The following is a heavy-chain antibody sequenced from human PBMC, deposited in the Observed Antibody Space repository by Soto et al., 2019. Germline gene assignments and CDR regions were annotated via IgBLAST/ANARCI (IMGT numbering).Heavy chain of an antibody. CDR2: IGTLADT. D-gene: IGHD3-10*01. Sequence: EVQLVQSGGGFVQPGGSLRLSCAASGFTFNTYDMHWVRQVSGKGLEWVSAIGTLADTFYADSVKGRFTISRENAKNPLYLQMNSLRAGDTAVYYCARDGTYGSGRGPDWYFDLWGRGTLVTVSS. V-gene: IGHV3-13*04. CDR1: GFTFNTYD. J-gene: IGHJ2*01. CDR3: ARDGTYGSGRGPDWYFDL.